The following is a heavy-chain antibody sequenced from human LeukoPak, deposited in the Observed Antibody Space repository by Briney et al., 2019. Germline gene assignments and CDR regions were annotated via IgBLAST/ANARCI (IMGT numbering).Heavy chain of an antibody. J-gene: IGHJ5*02. CDR3: ARQGALVVPVVTHWFDP. Sequence: SETLSLTCTVSGGSISSGGYYWSWIRQHPGKGLEWIGYIYYSGSTYYHPSLESRVTISVDTSKNQFSLKLSSVTAADTAVYYCARQGALVVPVVTHWFDPWGQGSQVTVSS. D-gene: IGHD2-2*01. CDR2: IYYSGST. V-gene: IGHV4-39*01. CDR1: GGSISSGGYY.